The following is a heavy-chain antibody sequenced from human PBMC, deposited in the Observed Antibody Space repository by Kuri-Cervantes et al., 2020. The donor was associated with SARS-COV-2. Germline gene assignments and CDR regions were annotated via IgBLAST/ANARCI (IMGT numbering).Heavy chain of an antibody. D-gene: IGHD6-6*01. J-gene: IGHJ4*02. V-gene: IGHV1-24*01. CDR1: GYTFTELS. Sequence: SVHVSCQASGYTFTELSMHWVRQAPGKGLEWMGGFDPEDGETIYAQKFQGRVTMTEDTSTDTAYMELSSLRSEDTAVYYCATDFGYSSSSHADYWGQGTLVTVSS. CDR2: FDPEDGET. CDR3: ATDFGYSSSSHADY.